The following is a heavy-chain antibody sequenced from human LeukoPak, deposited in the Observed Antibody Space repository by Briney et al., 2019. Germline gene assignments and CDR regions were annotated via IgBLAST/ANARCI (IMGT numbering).Heavy chain of an antibody. CDR1: GFSFSSYW. D-gene: IGHD4-23*01. CDR2: IKQDESEK. CDR3: ARGARWAYYFDY. J-gene: IGHJ4*02. V-gene: IGHV3-7*03. Sequence: GGSLRLSCEASGFSFSSYWMSWVRLAPGKGPEWVANIKQDESEKYSVDSVKGRFIISRDNAKNSVFLQMNNLRAEDSAIYYCARGARWAYYFDYWGQGSLVTVSS.